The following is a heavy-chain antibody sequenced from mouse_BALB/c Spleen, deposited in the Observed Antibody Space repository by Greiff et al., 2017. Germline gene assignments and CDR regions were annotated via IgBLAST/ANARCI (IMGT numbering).Heavy chain of an antibody. J-gene: IGHJ3*01. V-gene: IGHV7-3*02. CDR1: GFTFTDYY. CDR3: ARGYGYGGAWFAY. CDR2: IRNKANGYTT. D-gene: IGHD2-2*01. Sequence: EVMLVESGGGLVQPGGSLRLSCATSGFTFTDYYMSWVRQPPGKALEWLGFIRNKANGYTTEYSASVKGRFTISRDNSQSILYLQMNTLRAEDSATYYCARGYGYGGAWFAYWGQGTLVTVSA.